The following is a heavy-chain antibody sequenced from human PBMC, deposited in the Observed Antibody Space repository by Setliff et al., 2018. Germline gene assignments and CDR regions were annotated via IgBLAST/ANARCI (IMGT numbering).Heavy chain of an antibody. CDR1: GFTFSYHY. V-gene: IGHV3-11*04. D-gene: IGHD5-18*01. J-gene: IGHJ3*01. Sequence: PGGSLRLSCAASGFTFSYHYMTWIRQAPGKGLEWISYIHDSGNPTYYADSVKGRFTVSRDNAKNSLYLQMDSLRGEDTAVYYCVRGRWKVMVNKGDDAFDLWGQGTMVTVSS. CDR2: IHDSGNPT. CDR3: VRGRWKVMVNKGDDAFDL.